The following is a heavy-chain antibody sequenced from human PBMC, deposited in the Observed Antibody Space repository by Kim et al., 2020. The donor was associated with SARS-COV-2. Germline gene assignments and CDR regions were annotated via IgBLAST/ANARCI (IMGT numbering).Heavy chain of an antibody. Sequence: SETLSLTCTVSGGSISSYYWSWIRQPPGKGLEWIGYIYYSGSTNYNPSLKSRVTISVDTSKNQFSLKLSSVTAADTAVYYCARGFDSWGQGTLVTVSS. CDR1: GGSISSYY. J-gene: IGHJ5*01. V-gene: IGHV4-59*01. CDR2: IYYSGST. CDR3: ARGFDS.